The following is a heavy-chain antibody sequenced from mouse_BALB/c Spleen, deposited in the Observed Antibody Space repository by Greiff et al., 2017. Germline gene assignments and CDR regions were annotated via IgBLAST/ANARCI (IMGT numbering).Heavy chain of an antibody. CDR3: ARAHYYGYGDY. V-gene: IGHV14-3*02. D-gene: IGHD1-2*01. CDR2: IDPANGNT. J-gene: IGHJ2*01. CDR1: GFNIKDTY. Sequence: DVKLQESGAELVKPGASVKLSCTASGFNIKDTYMHWVKQRPEQGLEWIGRIDPANGNTKYDPKFQGKATITADTSSNTAYLQLSSLTSEDTAVYYCARAHYYGYGDYWGQGTTLTVSS.